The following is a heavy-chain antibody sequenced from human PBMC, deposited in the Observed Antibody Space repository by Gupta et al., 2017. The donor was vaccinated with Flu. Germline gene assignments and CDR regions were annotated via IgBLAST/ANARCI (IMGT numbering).Heavy chain of an antibody. CDR2: ISCSGSTT. Sequence: EVQLLESGGGLLQPGGSLRPSCAPSGFTFSSYSMSWVRQAPGEGLEWVSSISCSGSTTDYADSVKGRFTISRDNSKNMLYLQMNNLRAEDTAVYYCAKGATSIFGVIILDFWGQGTLVTVSS. D-gene: IGHD3-3*01. J-gene: IGHJ4*02. CDR3: AKGATSIFGVIILDF. CDR1: GFTFSSYS. V-gene: IGHV3-23*01.